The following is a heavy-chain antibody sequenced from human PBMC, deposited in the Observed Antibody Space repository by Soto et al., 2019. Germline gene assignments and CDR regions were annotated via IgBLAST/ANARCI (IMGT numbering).Heavy chain of an antibody. Sequence: LRLSCAASGFTFSSYEMNWVRQAPGKGLEWVSYISSSGSTIYYADSVKGRFTISRDNAKNSLYLQMNSLRAEDTAVYYCARDQESSSWYYYYYGMDVWGQGTTVTVSS. CDR1: GFTFSSYE. CDR3: ARDQESSSWYYYYYGMDV. D-gene: IGHD6-13*01. J-gene: IGHJ6*02. CDR2: ISSSGSTI. V-gene: IGHV3-48*03.